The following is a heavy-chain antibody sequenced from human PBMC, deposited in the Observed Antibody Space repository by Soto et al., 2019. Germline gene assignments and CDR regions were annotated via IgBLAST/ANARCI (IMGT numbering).Heavy chain of an antibody. CDR2: ISSSSSTI. V-gene: IGHV3-48*01. Sequence: GGSLRLSCAASGFTFIRYSMNWVRQAPGKGLEWVSYISSSSSTIYYADPVKGRFTISRDNAKNSLYLQMNSLRAEDTAVYYCARDREAAMAPGYRDVWGKGTTVTVSS. CDR1: GFTFIRYS. CDR3: ARDREAAMAPGYRDV. J-gene: IGHJ6*03. D-gene: IGHD5-18*01.